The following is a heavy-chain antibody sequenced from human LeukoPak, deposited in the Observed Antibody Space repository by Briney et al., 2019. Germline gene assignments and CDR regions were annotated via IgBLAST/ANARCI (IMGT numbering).Heavy chain of an antibody. CDR3: ARELGAFDI. V-gene: IGHV3-21*01. J-gene: IGHJ3*02. D-gene: IGHD7-27*01. CDR2: ISSSSSYK. Sequence: GGSLRLSCAASGFTFNSFSMNWVRQAPGKGLEWVSSISSSSSYKYYADSLKGRFTISRDNAKNSLYLQMNSLRAEDTAVYYCARELGAFDIWGQGTMVTVSS. CDR1: GFTFNSFS.